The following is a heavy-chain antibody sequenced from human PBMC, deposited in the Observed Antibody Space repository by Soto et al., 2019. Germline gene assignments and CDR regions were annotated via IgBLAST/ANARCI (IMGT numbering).Heavy chain of an antibody. CDR3: AKDQAPFGSSSYYFAY. CDR2: ISGSGGST. J-gene: IGHJ4*02. Sequence: PGGSLILSCSASGFTFSSYAMSWVRQAPGKGLEWVSAISGSGGSTYYADSVKGRFTISRDNSKNTLYLQMNSLRAEDTAVYYCAKDQAPFGSSSYYFAYWGQGTLVTVSS. CDR1: GFTFSSYA. D-gene: IGHD6-6*01. V-gene: IGHV3-23*01.